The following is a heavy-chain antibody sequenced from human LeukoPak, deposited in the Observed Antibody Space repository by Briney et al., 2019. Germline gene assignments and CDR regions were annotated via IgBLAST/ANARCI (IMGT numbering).Heavy chain of an antibody. Sequence: SETLSLTCTVSGGSINNYYLSWIWQPPAQGLEWIWRIYTRGSTNYNRSLNCQLTLTGETSNNQFTLKLRSAPPPGTVVDDCARGRYCTAEICPGGDAFDIWSQGPMVFVSS. CDR2: IYTRGST. D-gene: IGHD2-8*02. V-gene: IGHV4-4*07. CDR3: ARGRYCTAEICPGGDAFDI. CDR1: GGSINNYY. J-gene: IGHJ3*02.